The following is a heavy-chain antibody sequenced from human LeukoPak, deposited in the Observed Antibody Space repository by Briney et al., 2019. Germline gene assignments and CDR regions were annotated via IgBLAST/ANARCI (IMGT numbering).Heavy chain of an antibody. CDR2: INPSRGST. J-gene: IGHJ3*02. CDR3: ARAQRWLQLRDAFDI. Sequence: GSVTVSCKASGYTFTGYYMHWVRQAPGQGLEWMGWINPSRGSTNYAQKFQGRLTMTRDTSISTAYMELSRLRSDDTAVYYCARAQRWLQLRDAFDIWGQGTMATLSS. V-gene: IGHV1-2*02. CDR1: GYTFTGYY. D-gene: IGHD5-24*01.